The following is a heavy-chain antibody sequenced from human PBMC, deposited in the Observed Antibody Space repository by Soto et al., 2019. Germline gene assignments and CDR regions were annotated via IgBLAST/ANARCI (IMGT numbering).Heavy chain of an antibody. CDR2: VFFMGNT. CDR3: VRLTSRIAAASHGRSNSLDT. Sequence: SETLSLTCSVSGGSVTSGSSYWGWVRQAPGKGLEWIGDVFFMGNTWYNADLKARLTISVDTSNDQFSLRLSSVTAADTAFYFCVRLTSRIAAASHGRSNSLDTWGPGTLVTVSS. CDR1: GGSVTSGSSY. J-gene: IGHJ4*02. V-gene: IGHV4-39*01. D-gene: IGHD2-15*01.